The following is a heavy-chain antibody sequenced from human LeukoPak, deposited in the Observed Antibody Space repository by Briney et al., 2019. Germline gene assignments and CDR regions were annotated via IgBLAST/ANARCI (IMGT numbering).Heavy chain of an antibody. J-gene: IGHJ5*02. V-gene: IGHV1-58*01. CDR2: IVVGSGNT. CDR3: AADRVNTIFGVVINPYNWFDP. D-gene: IGHD3-3*01. CDR1: GFTFTSSA. Sequence: ASVKVSCKASGFTFTSSAVQWVRQARGQRLEWIGWIVVGSGNTNYAQKFQERVTIIRDMSTSTAYMELSSLRSEDTAVYYCAADRVNTIFGVVINPYNWFDPWGQGTLVTVSS.